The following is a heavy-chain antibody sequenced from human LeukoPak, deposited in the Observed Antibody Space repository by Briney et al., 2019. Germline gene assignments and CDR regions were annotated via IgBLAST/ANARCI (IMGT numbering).Heavy chain of an antibody. J-gene: IGHJ4*02. D-gene: IGHD4-17*01. CDR3: ARQTVTRDFDY. Sequence: SETLSLTCTVSGGSISSGFYYWSWIRQPAGKGLEWIGRIYTSGSTNYNPSLKSRVTISIDTSKNQFSLKLTSVTAADTAVYYCARQTVTRDFDYWGQGTLVTVSS. CDR2: IYTSGST. CDR1: GGSISSGFYY. V-gene: IGHV4-61*02.